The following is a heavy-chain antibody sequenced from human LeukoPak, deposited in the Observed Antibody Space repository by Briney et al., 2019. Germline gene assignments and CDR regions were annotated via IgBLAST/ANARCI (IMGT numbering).Heavy chain of an antibody. CDR3: ATRYQLPSYYYYGMDV. J-gene: IGHJ6*02. V-gene: IGHV3-23*01. CDR1: GFTFSSYA. D-gene: IGHD2-2*01. Sequence: RPGGSLRLSGAASGFTFSSYAMSWVRQVPGKGLEWVSVISGSGGSTYYADSVKGRSTISRDNSKNTLYLQMNSLRAEDTAVYYCATRYQLPSYYYYGMDVWGQGTTVTVSS. CDR2: ISGSGGST.